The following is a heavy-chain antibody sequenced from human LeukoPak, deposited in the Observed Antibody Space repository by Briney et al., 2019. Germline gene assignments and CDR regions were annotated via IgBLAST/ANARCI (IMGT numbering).Heavy chain of an antibody. CDR1: GYTFTSYG. CDR2: IRAYNGDT. Sequence: ASVKVSCKASGYTFTSYGINWVRQAPGQGLEWMGWIRAYNGDTNYAQELQGRVTMTTDTSTSTAYMELRSLRSDDTAVYYCARSDSSGYNFDYWGQGTLVTVSS. D-gene: IGHD3-22*01. CDR3: ARSDSSGYNFDY. V-gene: IGHV1-18*01. J-gene: IGHJ4*02.